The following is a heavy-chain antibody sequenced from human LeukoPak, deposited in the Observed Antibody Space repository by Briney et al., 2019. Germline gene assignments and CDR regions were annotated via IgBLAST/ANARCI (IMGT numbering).Heavy chain of an antibody. CDR2: ISGSGGST. CDR1: GFTFSSYG. Sequence: GGSLRLSCAASGFTFSSYGMSWVRQAPGKGLEWVSAISGSGGSTYYADSVKGRFTISRDNSKNTLYLQMNSLRAEDTAVYYCARGNYYGSGSYPTLVDYWGQGTLVTVSS. V-gene: IGHV3-23*01. CDR3: ARGNYYGSGSYPTLVDY. J-gene: IGHJ4*02. D-gene: IGHD3-10*01.